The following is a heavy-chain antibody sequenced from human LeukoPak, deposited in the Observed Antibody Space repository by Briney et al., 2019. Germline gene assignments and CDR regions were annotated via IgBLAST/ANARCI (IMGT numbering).Heavy chain of an antibody. CDR3: ARDAYDFLTGRYSGSGGDS. V-gene: IGHV1-18*01. J-gene: IGHJ4*02. D-gene: IGHD3-9*01. Sequence: VASVKVSCRTSGYIFRNFGINWVRQAPGQGLEWVGWISGYNGNTKYAQKFKGRVIMTTDTSTRIGYMELRSLRPDDTAVYYCARDAYDFLTGRYSGSGGDSWGQGTLVTVSS. CDR2: ISGYNGNT. CDR1: GYIFRNFG.